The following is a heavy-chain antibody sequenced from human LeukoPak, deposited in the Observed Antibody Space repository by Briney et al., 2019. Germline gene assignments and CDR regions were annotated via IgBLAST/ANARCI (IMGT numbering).Heavy chain of an antibody. Sequence: GESLKISCKGSGYSFTSYWIGWVRQMPGKGLEWMGIIYPGDSDTRYSPSFQGQVTISADKSISTAYLQWSSLKASDTAMYYCARQGRPSYDSKPHAFIWGQGTMVTVSS. CDR3: ARQGRPSYDSKPHAFI. CDR2: IYPGDSDT. D-gene: IGHD3-22*01. CDR1: GYSFTSYW. J-gene: IGHJ3*02. V-gene: IGHV5-51*01.